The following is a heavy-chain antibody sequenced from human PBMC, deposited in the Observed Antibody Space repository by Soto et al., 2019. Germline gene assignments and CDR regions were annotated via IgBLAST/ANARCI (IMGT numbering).Heavy chain of an antibody. D-gene: IGHD4-17*01. Sequence: PGGSLRLSCAASGFTFSSYAMSWVRQAPGKGLERVSTISDSGNNTYSVDSVKGRFTISRDNSKNTLYLQMNSLRAEDTAVYYCARDRYGDPLWGQDDFDYWGQGTLVTVSS. CDR2: ISDSGNNT. CDR3: ARDRYGDPLWGQDDFDY. CDR1: GFTFSSYA. V-gene: IGHV3-23*01. J-gene: IGHJ4*02.